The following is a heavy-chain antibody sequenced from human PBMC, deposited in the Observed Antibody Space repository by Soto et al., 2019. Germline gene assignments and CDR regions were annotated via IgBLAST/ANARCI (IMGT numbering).Heavy chain of an antibody. CDR2: ISYDGSNK. V-gene: IGHV3-30-3*01. CDR3: ARVGKAAAGRGPFDY. Sequence: ESGGGVVQPGRSLRLSCAASGFTFSSYAMHWVRQAPGKGLEWVAVISYDGSNKYYADSVKGRFTISRDNSKNTLYLQMNSLRAEDTAVYYCARVGKAAAGRGPFDYWGQGTLVTVSS. J-gene: IGHJ4*02. CDR1: GFTFSSYA. D-gene: IGHD6-13*01.